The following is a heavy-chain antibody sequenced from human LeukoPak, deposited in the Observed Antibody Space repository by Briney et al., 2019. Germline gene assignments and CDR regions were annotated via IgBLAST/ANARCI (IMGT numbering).Heavy chain of an antibody. CDR2: IIPIFGTA. J-gene: IGHJ4*02. Sequence: ASVKVSCKASGGTFSSYAISWVRQAPGQGLEWMGRIIPIFGTANYAQKFQGRVTITTDESTSTAYMELSSLRSEDTAVYYCARGRSKDYYGSGTHYWGQGTLVTVSS. V-gene: IGHV1-69*05. CDR3: ARGRSKDYYGSGTHY. D-gene: IGHD3-10*01. CDR1: GGTFSSYA.